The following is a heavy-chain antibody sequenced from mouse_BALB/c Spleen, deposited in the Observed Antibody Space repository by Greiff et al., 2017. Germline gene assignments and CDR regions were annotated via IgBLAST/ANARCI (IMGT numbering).Heavy chain of an antibody. J-gene: IGHJ2*01. Sequence: VQLQQPGAELVMPGASVKMSCKASGYTFTDYWMHWVKQRPGQGLEWIGAIDTSDSYTSYNQKFKGKATLTVDESSSTAYMQLSSLTSEDSAVYYCARGPTATGHDYWGQGTTLTVSS. CDR1: GYTFTDYW. CDR3: ARGPTATGHDY. D-gene: IGHD1-2*01. CDR2: IDTSDSYT. V-gene: IGHV1-69*01.